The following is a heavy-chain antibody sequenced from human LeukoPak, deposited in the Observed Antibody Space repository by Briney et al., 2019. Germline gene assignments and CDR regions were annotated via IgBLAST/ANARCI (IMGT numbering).Heavy chain of an antibody. CDR3: AFEIGRSQGAFDI. CDR2: IWNDGSDE. CDR1: GFIFSKYA. D-gene: IGHD1-26*01. J-gene: IGHJ3*02. Sequence: GGSLRLSCAASGFIFSKYATHWVRQTPGKGLEWVAAIWNDGSDENYADSVKSRFTISSDNSKNTLYLQMNSLRAEDTAVYYCAFEIGRSQGAFDIWGQGTMITVSS. V-gene: IGHV3-33*01.